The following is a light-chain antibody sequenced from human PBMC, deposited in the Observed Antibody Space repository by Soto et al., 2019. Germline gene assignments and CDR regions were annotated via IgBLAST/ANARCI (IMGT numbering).Light chain of an antibody. J-gene: IGKJ1*01. V-gene: IGKV3-15*01. CDR1: QTITNN. CDR2: DAS. Sequence: EIVMTQSPATRSVSPGERAPLSCRASQTITNNLAWYQQKPGQAPRLLIYDASTRATGVPARFSGSGSGTEFTLTISSLQSEDFALYYCQQYNNWPPATFGQGTKVEIK. CDR3: QQYNNWPPAT.